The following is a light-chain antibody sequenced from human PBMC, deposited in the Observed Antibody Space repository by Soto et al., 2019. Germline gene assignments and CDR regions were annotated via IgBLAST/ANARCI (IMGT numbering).Light chain of an antibody. Sequence: QSVLTQPPSASGSPGQSVTISCTGTSRDVGAYNYVSWYQQLPGKAPKLIIYEVSKRPSGVPDRFSGSKSGNTASLTVSGLQAEDKADYYCTSYAGTYSFFYVFGTGTKVTVL. J-gene: IGLJ1*01. CDR1: SRDVGAYNY. V-gene: IGLV2-8*01. CDR2: EVS. CDR3: TSYAGTYSFFYV.